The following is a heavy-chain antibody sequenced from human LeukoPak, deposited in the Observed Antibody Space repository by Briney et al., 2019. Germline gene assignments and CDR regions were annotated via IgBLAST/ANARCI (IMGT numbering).Heavy chain of an antibody. V-gene: IGHV1-8*01. CDR2: MNPNTDKT. J-gene: IGHJ4*02. D-gene: IGHD6-13*01. Sequence: ASVKVSCKASGYTFTSSDINWVRQATGQGLEWMGWMNPNTDKTGYARNFQGRVTMTKNISIRTAYMEVSSLTYEDTAIYYCARGRPGLASAGIYDFWGQGTLITVSS. CDR1: GYTFTSSD. CDR3: ARGRPGLASAGIYDF.